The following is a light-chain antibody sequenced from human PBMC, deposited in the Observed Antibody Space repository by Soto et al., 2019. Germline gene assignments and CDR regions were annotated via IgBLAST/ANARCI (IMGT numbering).Light chain of an antibody. CDR1: SSDVGSYNR. CDR3: SSYTSSSPLV. V-gene: IGLV2-18*02. CDR2: EVS. J-gene: IGLJ1*01. Sequence: QSVLTQPPSVYGSPGQSVTISCTGTSSDVGSYNRVSWYQQPPGTAPKLMIYEVSNRPSGVPDRFSGSKSGNTASLTISGLQAEDEADYYCSSYTSSSPLVFGTGTKVTVL.